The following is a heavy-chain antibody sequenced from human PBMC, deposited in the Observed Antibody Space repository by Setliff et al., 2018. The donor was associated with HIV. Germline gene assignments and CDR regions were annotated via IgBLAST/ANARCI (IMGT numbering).Heavy chain of an antibody. D-gene: IGHD1-26*01. J-gene: IGHJ4*02. CDR2: IKSDGSET. V-gene: IGHV3-7*01. CDR3: SRDEVELRVWDH. CDR1: GFSFSNYW. Sequence: GGSLRLSCAGSGFSFSNYWMSWVRQAPGKGLEWVANIKSDGSETHYVDSVEGRFIIFRDNAKNSLYLQMSSLRAEDTAVYYCSRDEVELRVWDHWGQGTLVTVSS.